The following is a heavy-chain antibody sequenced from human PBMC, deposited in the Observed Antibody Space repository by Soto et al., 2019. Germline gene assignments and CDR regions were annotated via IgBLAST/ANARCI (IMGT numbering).Heavy chain of an antibody. J-gene: IGHJ6*02. V-gene: IGHV3-73*01. Sequence: PGGSLRLSCPASGFTFRSSGVHWVRQAPGKGLEWVGHIENKAENYATAYTASVKGRFTISRDDSKKTTYLHMNRLKTGDTAVYYCARHLVPELEPTTPYFNGLDVWGHGTTVTVSS. D-gene: IGHD1-7*01. CDR1: GFTFRSSG. CDR3: ARHLVPELEPTTPYFNGLDV. CDR2: IENKAENYAT.